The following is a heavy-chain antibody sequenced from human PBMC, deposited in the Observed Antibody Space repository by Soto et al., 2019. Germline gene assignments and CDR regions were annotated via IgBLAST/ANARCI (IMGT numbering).Heavy chain of an antibody. V-gene: IGHV3-7*01. Sequence: GGSLRLSCAASGFTFSIYWMSWVRQAPGKGLEWVANIKQDGSEKYYVDSVKGRFTISRDNAKNSLYLQMNSLRAEDTAVYYCARVDSSSWYYYYGMDVWGQGTTVTVSS. CDR1: GFTFSIYW. J-gene: IGHJ6*02. D-gene: IGHD6-13*01. CDR2: IKQDGSEK. CDR3: ARVDSSSWYYYYGMDV.